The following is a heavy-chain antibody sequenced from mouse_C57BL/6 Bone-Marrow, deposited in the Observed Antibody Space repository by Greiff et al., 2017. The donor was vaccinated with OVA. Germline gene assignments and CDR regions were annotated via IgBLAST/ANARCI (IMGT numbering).Heavy chain of an antibody. J-gene: IGHJ3*01. V-gene: IGHV1-82*01. Sequence: VQLQQSGPELVKPGASVKISCKASGYAFSSSWMNWVKQRPGKGLEWIGRIYPGDGDTNYNGKFKGKATLTADKSSSTAYMQLSSLTSEDSAVYFCAHDGYYFAYLGQGTLVTVSA. CDR3: AHDGYYFAY. CDR1: GYAFSSSW. D-gene: IGHD2-3*01. CDR2: IYPGDGDT.